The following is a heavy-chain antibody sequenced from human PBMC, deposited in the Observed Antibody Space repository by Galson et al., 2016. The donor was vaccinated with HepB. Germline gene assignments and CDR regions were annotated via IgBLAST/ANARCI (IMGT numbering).Heavy chain of an antibody. CDR3: AIWPGWDLILDS. J-gene: IGHJ4*02. V-gene: IGHV3-21*01. Sequence: SLRLSCAASGFSFSTYSLNWVRQAPGKGLEWVSSISSSGKYIYDADSVKGRFTISRDNAKNSLYLQMNSLRAEDTAVYYCAIWPGWDLILDSWGQGTLVTVSS. CDR2: ISSSGKYI. D-gene: IGHD1-26*01. CDR1: GFSFSTYS.